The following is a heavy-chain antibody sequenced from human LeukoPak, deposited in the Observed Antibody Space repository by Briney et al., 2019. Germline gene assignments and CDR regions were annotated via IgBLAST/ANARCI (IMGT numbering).Heavy chain of an antibody. CDR2: IYYSGTT. CDR1: GGSISSGVYY. V-gene: IGHV4-61*08. D-gene: IGHD2-15*01. J-gene: IGHJ4*02. Sequence: SETLSLTCTVSGGSISSGVYYWSWIRQPPGKGLEWIGYIYYSGTTNYNPSLQSRVTISVATSKNQFSLKLSSVTAADTALYYCARDRASAGGFDYWGQGTLVTVSS. CDR3: ARDRASAGGFDY.